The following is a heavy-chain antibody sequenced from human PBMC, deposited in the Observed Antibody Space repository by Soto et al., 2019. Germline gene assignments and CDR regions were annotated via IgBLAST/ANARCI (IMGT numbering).Heavy chain of an antibody. Sequence: KPSETLSLTCTVSGGSISSGGYYWSWIRQHPGKGLEWIGYIYYSGSTYYNPSLKSRVTISVDTSKNQFSLKLSSVTAADTAVYYCAREVIAAPNWFDPWGQGTLVTVSS. CDR1: GGSISSGGYY. CDR3: AREVIAAPNWFDP. J-gene: IGHJ5*02. V-gene: IGHV4-31*03. D-gene: IGHD6-13*01. CDR2: IYYSGST.